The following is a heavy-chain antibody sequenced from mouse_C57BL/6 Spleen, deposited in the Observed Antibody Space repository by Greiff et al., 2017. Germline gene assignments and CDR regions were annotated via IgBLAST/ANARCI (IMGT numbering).Heavy chain of an antibody. Sequence: VQLQQSGPELVKPGASVKLSCKASGYTFTSYDINRVKQRPGQGRAWLGWVYPRDGSTKYNEKFKGKATLTVDTSSSTAYMELLSLTSEDSAVYFCARVTVVAKGWYFDVWGTGTTVTVSS. CDR2: VYPRDGST. J-gene: IGHJ1*03. D-gene: IGHD1-1*01. CDR1: GYTFTSYD. CDR3: ARVTVVAKGWYFDV. V-gene: IGHV1-85*01.